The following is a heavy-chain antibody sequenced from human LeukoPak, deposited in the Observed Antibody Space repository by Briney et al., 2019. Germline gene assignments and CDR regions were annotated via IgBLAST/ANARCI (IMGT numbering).Heavy chain of an antibody. D-gene: IGHD3-10*01. V-gene: IGHV3-48*03. J-gene: IGHJ4*02. CDR2: ISSSGSTI. Sequence: GGSLRLSCAASGFIFSNYEMNWVRQAPGKGLEWVSYISSSGSTIYYADSVKGRFTISRDNSKNTLYLQMNSLRAEDTAVYYCAKDSGLRGSGSYSSFDYWGQGTLVTVSS. CDR1: GFIFSNYE. CDR3: AKDSGLRGSGSYSSFDY.